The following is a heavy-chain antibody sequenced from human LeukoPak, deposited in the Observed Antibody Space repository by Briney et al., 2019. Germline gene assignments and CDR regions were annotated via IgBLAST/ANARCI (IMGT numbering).Heavy chain of an antibody. Sequence: GRSLRLSCAASGFTFSSYGMHWVRQAPGKGLEWVAVISYDGSNKYYADSVKGRFTISRDNSKNTLYLQMNSLRAEDTAVYYCARDNPRIAGSLDYWGQGTLVPVSS. CDR1: GFTFSSYG. V-gene: IGHV3-30*03. J-gene: IGHJ4*02. D-gene: IGHD3-16*02. CDR2: ISYDGSNK. CDR3: ARDNPRIAGSLDY.